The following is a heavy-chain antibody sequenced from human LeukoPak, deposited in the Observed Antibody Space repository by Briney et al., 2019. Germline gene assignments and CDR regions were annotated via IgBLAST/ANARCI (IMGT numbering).Heavy chain of an antibody. J-gene: IGHJ4*02. Sequence: PGGSLRLSCAASGFTFSSYSMNWVRQAPGKGLEWVSAISGSGGSTYYADSVKGRFTISRDNSKNTLYLQMNSLRAEDTAVYYCAKDGVIWFGELNYWGQGTLVTVSS. CDR2: ISGSGGST. CDR3: AKDGVIWFGELNY. V-gene: IGHV3-23*01. D-gene: IGHD3-10*01. CDR1: GFTFSSYS.